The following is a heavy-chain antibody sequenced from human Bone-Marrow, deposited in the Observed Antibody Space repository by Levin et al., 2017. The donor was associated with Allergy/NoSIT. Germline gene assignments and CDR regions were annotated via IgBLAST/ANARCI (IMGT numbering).Heavy chain of an antibody. CDR3: ARDEESFGDAFDI. D-gene: IGHD3-16*01. CDR2: ISARRTTM. J-gene: IGHJ3*02. V-gene: IGHV3-48*01. CDR1: GFRFSTSG. Sequence: LSLPCAASGFRFSTSGMIWVRQAPGKGLEWVSYISARRTTMYYADSVKGRFTISRDDAKNTLYLQMSSLRAEDTAVYYCARDEESFGDAFDIWGQGTRVTFSS.